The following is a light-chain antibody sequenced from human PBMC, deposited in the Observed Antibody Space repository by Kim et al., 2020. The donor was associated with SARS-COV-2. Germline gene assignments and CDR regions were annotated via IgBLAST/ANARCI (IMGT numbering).Light chain of an antibody. CDR1: KLGDKY. J-gene: IGLJ1*01. V-gene: IGLV3-1*01. CDR3: QAWDSSTHNYV. CDR2: QDN. Sequence: PGQTASITFSGYKLGDKYVSWYQQKPGQSPVVFIYQDNQRPSGIPERFSGSNSGNTATLTISGTQAMDEADYYCQAWDSSTHNYVFGAGTKVTVL.